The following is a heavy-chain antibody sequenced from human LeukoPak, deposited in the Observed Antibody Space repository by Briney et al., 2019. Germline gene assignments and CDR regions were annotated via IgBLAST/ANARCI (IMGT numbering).Heavy chain of an antibody. J-gene: IGHJ6*03. V-gene: IGHV3-21*01. Sequence: PGGSLRLSCAASGFTFSSYDMHWVRQAPGKALEWVSSITSSGAYIFYADSVKGRFTISGDNAKDSLYLQMNSLGPEDTAVYYCARDPCSGNYGNYYYYYMDVWGKGTTVTISS. D-gene: IGHD3-22*01. CDR3: ARDPCSGNYGNYYYYYMDV. CDR2: ITSSGAYI. CDR1: GFTFSSYD.